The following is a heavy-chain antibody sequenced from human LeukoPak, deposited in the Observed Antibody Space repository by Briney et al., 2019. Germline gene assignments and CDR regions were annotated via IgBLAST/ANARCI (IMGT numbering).Heavy chain of an antibody. D-gene: IGHD6-19*01. V-gene: IGHV3-23*01. CDR2: ISGSGGST. CDR3: AKGSRQWLVLEFDY. Sequence: GSLRPSCAASGFTFSSYAMSWVRQAPGKGLEWVSAISGSGGSTYYADSVKGRFTISSDNSKNTLYLQMNSLRAEDTAVYYCAKGSRQWLVLEFDYWGQGTLVTVSS. J-gene: IGHJ4*02. CDR1: GFTFSSYA.